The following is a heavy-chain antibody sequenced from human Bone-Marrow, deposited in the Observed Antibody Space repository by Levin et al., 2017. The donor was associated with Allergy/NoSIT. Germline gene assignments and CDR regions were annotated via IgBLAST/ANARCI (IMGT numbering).Heavy chain of an antibody. V-gene: IGHV3-74*01. J-gene: IGHJ4*02. CDR3: ASDLSGFSDN. D-gene: IGHD3-22*01. CDR2: SNEDGSIT. Sequence: PGGSLRLSCAASGFTFSNYWMHWVRQAPGKGLVWVSRSNEDGSITNYADSVQGRFTISRDNAKNTLYLQMNSLRAEDTAVYYCASDLSGFSDNWGQGTLVTVST. CDR1: GFTFSNYW.